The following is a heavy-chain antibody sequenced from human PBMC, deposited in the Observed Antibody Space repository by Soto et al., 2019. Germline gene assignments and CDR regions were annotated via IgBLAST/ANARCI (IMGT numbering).Heavy chain of an antibody. V-gene: IGHV4-59*01. CDR3: ARLSLRYFDWFNWFDP. D-gene: IGHD3-9*01. J-gene: IGHJ5*02. CDR1: GGSFSGYY. CDR2: IYYSGST. Sequence: PSETLSLTCAVYGGSFSGYYWSWIRQPPGKGLEWIGYIYYSGSTNYNPSLKSRVTISVDTSKNQFSLKLSSVTAADTAVYYCARLSLRYFDWFNWFDPWGQGTLVTVS.